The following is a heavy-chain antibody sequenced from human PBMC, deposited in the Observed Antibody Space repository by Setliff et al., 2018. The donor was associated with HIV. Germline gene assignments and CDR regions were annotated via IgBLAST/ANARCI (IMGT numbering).Heavy chain of an antibody. J-gene: IGHJ3*02. CDR1: GGSINNGGYY. CDR2: IYFSGST. CDR3: ATSAESGFGIHWGVFNI. Sequence: SETLSLTCAVSGGSINNGGYYWSWIRRPPGTGLDWIGSIYFSGSTYYNPSLESRVTISMDTSQNQFSLKLTSVTAADTAVYYCATSAESGFGIHWGVFNIWGQGTRVTVSS. V-gene: IGHV4-39*01. D-gene: IGHD3-10*01.